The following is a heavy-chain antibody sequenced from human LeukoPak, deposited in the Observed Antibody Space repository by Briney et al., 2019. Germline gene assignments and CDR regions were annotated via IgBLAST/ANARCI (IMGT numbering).Heavy chain of an antibody. D-gene: IGHD3-22*01. J-gene: IGHJ5*02. V-gene: IGHV1-69*05. CDR2: IIPIFGTA. Sequence: ASVKVSCKASGGTFSSYAISWVRQAPGQGLEWMGGIIPIFGTANHAQKFQGRVTITTDESTSTAYMELSSLRSEDTAVYYCAGAFFYDSSGYAPWNWFDPWGQGTLVTVSS. CDR1: GGTFSSYA. CDR3: AGAFFYDSSGYAPWNWFDP.